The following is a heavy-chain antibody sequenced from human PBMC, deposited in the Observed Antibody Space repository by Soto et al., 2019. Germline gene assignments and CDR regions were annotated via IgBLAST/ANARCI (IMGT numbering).Heavy chain of an antibody. J-gene: IGHJ4*02. Sequence: PGGSLRLSCAASGFTFSTYAMNWVRQAPGNGLEWVSAISGSGGSIHYADSVKGRFTISRDNSKNTLYLQMNSLRAEDTAVYYCAKDQGSSWYEIDYWGQGTLVTVSS. CDR2: ISGSGGSI. CDR1: GFTFSTYA. CDR3: AKDQGSSWYEIDY. V-gene: IGHV3-23*01. D-gene: IGHD6-13*01.